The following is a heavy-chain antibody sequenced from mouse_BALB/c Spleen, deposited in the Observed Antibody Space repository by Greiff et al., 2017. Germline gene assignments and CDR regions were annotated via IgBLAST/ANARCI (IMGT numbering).Heavy chain of an antibody. J-gene: IGHJ2*01. CDR1: GYSITSGYY. CDR2: ISYDGSN. V-gene: IGHV3-6*02. Sequence: EVQVVESGPGLVKPSQSLSLTCSVTGYSITSGYYWNWIRQFPGNKLEWMGYISYDGSNNYNPSLKNRISITRDTSKNQFFLKLNSVTTEDTATYYCASTGYDDDYWGQGTTLTVSS. CDR3: ASTGYDDDY. D-gene: IGHD2-3*01.